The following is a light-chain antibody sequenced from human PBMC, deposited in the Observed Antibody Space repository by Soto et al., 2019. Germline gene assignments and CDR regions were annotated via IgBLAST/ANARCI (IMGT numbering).Light chain of an antibody. J-gene: IGKJ1*01. V-gene: IGKV3-20*01. CDR1: QNLGTLY. CDR2: DAS. CDR3: QQYGSSPRT. Sequence: EIVLTQSPGTLSLSPGERGTLSCRASQNLGTLYLAWFQQKSGQAPRLLIYDASSRATGIPDRFSGSGSGTDFTLTISRLEPEDFAVYYCQQYGSSPRTFGQGTKVDI.